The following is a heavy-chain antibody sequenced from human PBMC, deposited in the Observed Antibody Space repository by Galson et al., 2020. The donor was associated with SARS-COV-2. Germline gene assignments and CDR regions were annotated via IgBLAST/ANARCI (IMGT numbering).Heavy chain of an antibody. Sequence: GESLKISCAASGFTFSSYAMHWVRQAPGKGLEWVAVISYDGSNKYYADSVKGRFTISRDNSKNTLYLQMNSLRAEDKAVYYCARDPDDNYYDSSGIDYWGQGTLVTVSA. CDR2: ISYDGSNK. CDR3: ARDPDDNYYDSSGIDY. D-gene: IGHD3-22*01. CDR1: GFTFSSYA. J-gene: IGHJ4*02. V-gene: IGHV3-30*04.